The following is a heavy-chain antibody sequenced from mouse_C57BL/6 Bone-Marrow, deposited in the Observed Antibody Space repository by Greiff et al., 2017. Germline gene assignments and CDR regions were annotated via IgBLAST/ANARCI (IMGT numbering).Heavy chain of an antibody. CDR3: ATLFITTVVALDY. J-gene: IGHJ2*01. CDR2: IDPSDSYT. V-gene: IGHV1-69*01. CDR1: GYTFTSYW. Sequence: QVQLQQPGAELVMPGASVKLSCKASGYTFTSYWMHWVKQRPGQGLEWIGEIDPSDSYTNYNQKFKGKSTLTVDKSSSTAYMQLSSLTSEDSAVYYCATLFITTVVALDYWGQGTTLTVSS. D-gene: IGHD1-1*01.